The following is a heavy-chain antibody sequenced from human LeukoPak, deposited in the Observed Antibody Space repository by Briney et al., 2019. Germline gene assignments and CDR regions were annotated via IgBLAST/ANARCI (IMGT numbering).Heavy chain of an antibody. Sequence: ASVKVSFKASGYTFTSYGISWVRQAPGQGLEWMGWISAYNGNTNYAQKLQGRVTMTTDTSTSTAYMELRSLRSDDTAVYYCARDCRYDFWSGYRASLYYGMDVWGQGTTVTVSS. J-gene: IGHJ6*02. CDR2: ISAYNGNT. V-gene: IGHV1-18*01. CDR3: ARDCRYDFWSGYRASLYYGMDV. CDR1: GYTFTSYG. D-gene: IGHD3-3*01.